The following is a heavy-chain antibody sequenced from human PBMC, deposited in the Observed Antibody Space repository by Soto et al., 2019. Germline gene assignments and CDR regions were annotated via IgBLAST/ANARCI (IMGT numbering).Heavy chain of an antibody. D-gene: IGHD5-12*01. CDR1: GDSISRSHW. V-gene: IGHV4-4*02. CDR3: ARSWLQSYYFDY. J-gene: IGHJ4*02. Sequence: QVQLQESGPGLVRPSGALSVTCAVSGDSISRSHWWSWVRQSPGKGLEWIGEISHSGITNYNPSLKSRVTISGDKSKNQLSLKLTSVTAADTAVYYCARSWLQSYYFDYWGQGTLVTVSS. CDR2: ISHSGIT.